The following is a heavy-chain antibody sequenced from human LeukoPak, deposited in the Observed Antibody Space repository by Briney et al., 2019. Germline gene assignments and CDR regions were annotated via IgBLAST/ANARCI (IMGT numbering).Heavy chain of an antibody. CDR1: GYTFTSYG. J-gene: IGHJ4*02. CDR2: ISAYNGNT. D-gene: IGHD3-9*01. V-gene: IGHV1-18*04. CDR3: ARGGRYFDWLFPFVY. Sequence: ASVKVSCKASGYTFTSYGISWVRQAPGQRLEWMGWISAYNGNTNYAQKLQGRVTMTTDTSTSTAYMELRSLRSDDTAVYYCARGGRYFDWLFPFVYWGQGTLVTVSS.